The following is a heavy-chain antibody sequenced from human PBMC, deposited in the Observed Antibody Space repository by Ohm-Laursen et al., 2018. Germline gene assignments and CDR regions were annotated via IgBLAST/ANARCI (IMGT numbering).Heavy chain of an antibody. V-gene: IGHV1-8*01. CDR1: GYTFTTYD. D-gene: IGHD3-22*01. CDR2: MNPNSGNT. CDR3: AREGIVTMMKE. J-gene: IGHJ4*02. Sequence: SVKVSCKVSGYTFTTYDINWVRQATGQGLEWMGWMNPNSGNTGYAQKFQGRLTMTRNTSMSTAYMELSSLRSEDTAVYYCAREGIVTMMKEWGQGTQVTVSS.